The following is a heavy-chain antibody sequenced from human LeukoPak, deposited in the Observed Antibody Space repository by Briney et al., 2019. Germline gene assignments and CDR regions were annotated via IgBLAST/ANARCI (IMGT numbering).Heavy chain of an antibody. V-gene: IGHV1-18*01. Sequence: RWASVKVSCKASGYTFTSYGISWVRQAPGQGLEWMGWISAYNGNTNYAQKLQGRVTMTTDTSTSTAYMELRSLRSDDTAVYYCAREFPGRSSSDYYMDVWGKGTTVTVSS. D-gene: IGHD1-26*01. CDR1: GYTFTSYG. J-gene: IGHJ6*03. CDR3: AREFPGRSSSDYYMDV. CDR2: ISAYNGNT.